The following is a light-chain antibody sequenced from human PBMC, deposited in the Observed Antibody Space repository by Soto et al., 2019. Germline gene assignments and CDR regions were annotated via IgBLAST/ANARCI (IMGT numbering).Light chain of an antibody. CDR2: DAS. Sequence: EIVLTQSPGTLSLSPGERATLSCRASQSVSSRSLAWYQQKPGQAPRLLISDASNRAADIPDRFSGSGSGTEFTLTIISLQSEDFAFYYCQQRSNWPPWTFGQGTKVDI. CDR3: QQRSNWPPWT. V-gene: IGKV3D-20*02. CDR1: QSVSSRS. J-gene: IGKJ1*01.